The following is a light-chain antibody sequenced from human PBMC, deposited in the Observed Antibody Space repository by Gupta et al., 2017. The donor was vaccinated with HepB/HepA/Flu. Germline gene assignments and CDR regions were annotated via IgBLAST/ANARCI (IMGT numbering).Light chain of an antibody. J-gene: IGKJ1*01. CDR2: GAS. CDR3: QQYGSSPQT. V-gene: IGKV3-20*01. Sequence: EIVLTQSPGTLSLSPGERATLSSRASQSVSSSYLAWYQQKPGQAPRLLIFGASSRATGIPDRFSGSGSGTDFTLTISGLEPEDFAVYYCQQYGSSPQTFGQGTTVEIK. CDR1: QSVSSSY.